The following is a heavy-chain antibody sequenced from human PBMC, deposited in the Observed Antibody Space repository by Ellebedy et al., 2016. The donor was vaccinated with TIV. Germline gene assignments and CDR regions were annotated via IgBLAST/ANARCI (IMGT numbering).Heavy chain of an antibody. CDR2: INDYGTA. J-gene: IGHJ6*02. V-gene: IGHV4-34*01. CDR3: ARESHYYGVDV. CDR1: GGSSSDYF. Sequence: SETLSLXCSVYGGSSSDYFWSWIRQSPGRGLEWIGEINDYGTARYSPSFYSRVTISGDTAKKQVSLHLTSVTAADTAVYYCARESHYYGVDVWGQGTTVIVSS.